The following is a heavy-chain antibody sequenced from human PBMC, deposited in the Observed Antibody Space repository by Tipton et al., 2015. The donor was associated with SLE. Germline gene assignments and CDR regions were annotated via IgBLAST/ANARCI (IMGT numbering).Heavy chain of an antibody. CDR3: ARLGSDYYFYMDV. D-gene: IGHD6-13*01. Sequence: TLSLTCTVSGGSISSYYWSWIRQPPGKGLEWIGYIYYSGSTNYNPSLKSRVTMSVDTSTNEISLKLTSVNVADTAVYYCARLGSDYYFYMDVWGQGTTVTVSS. V-gene: IGHV4-59*12. J-gene: IGHJ6*03. CDR1: GGSISSYY. CDR2: IYYSGST.